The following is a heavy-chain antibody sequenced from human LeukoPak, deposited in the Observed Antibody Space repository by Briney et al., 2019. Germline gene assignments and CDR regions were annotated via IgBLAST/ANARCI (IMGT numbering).Heavy chain of an antibody. D-gene: IGHD4-11*01. V-gene: IGHV3-66*01. Sequence: GGSLRLSCAASGFTFAGYAMTWVRQAPGKGLEWVSVMYSGGSTYYADSVKGRVAISRDNSQNTVFLQMNSVRVEDTAVYYCARSYSNHLFGMDVWGQGTAVTVSS. CDR2: MYSGGST. CDR1: GFTFAGYA. J-gene: IGHJ6*02. CDR3: ARSYSNHLFGMDV.